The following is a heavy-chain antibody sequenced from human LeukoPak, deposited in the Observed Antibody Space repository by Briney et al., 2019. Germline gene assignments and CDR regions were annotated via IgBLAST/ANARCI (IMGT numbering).Heavy chain of an antibody. Sequence: GSVKVSCKASGNTFTSYYMHWVRQAPGQGLEWMGIINPSGGSTSYAQKFQGRVTMTRDMSTSTVYMELSSLRSEDTAVYYCARDEKGVFDFGGGGENNWFDPWGQGTLVTVSS. CDR3: ARDEKGVFDFGGGGENNWFDP. CDR2: INPSGGST. V-gene: IGHV1-46*01. J-gene: IGHJ5*02. CDR1: GNTFTSYY. D-gene: IGHD2-21*01.